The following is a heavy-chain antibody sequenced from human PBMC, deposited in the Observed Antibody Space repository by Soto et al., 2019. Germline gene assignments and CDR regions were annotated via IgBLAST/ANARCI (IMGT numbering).Heavy chain of an antibody. J-gene: IGHJ4*02. V-gene: IGHV1-69*13. Sequence: SVKVSCKAPGGTFSRNTISWVRQAPGQGLEWMGGIIPIFGTANYAQKFQGRVTITADESTSTAYMELSRLRSEDTAVYYCARQFHYDSSGYYYAYWGQGTLVTVSS. CDR3: ARQFHYDSSGYYYAY. D-gene: IGHD3-22*01. CDR2: IIPIFGTA. CDR1: GGTFSRNT.